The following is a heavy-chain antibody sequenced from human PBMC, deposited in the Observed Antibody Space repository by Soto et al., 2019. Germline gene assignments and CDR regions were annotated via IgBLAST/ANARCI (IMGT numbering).Heavy chain of an antibody. CDR3: ARVWGGAFDI. V-gene: IGHV4-59*12. D-gene: IGHD3-10*01. Sequence: SDTLSLTCTVSGGAISIDYWSWIRQPPGKGLEWIGCIYYSGNTNYNPSLKSRVTISVDTSKNQFSLKLSSVTAADTAVYYCARVWGGAFDIWGQGTMVTVSS. CDR1: GGAISIDY. J-gene: IGHJ3*02. CDR2: IYYSGNT.